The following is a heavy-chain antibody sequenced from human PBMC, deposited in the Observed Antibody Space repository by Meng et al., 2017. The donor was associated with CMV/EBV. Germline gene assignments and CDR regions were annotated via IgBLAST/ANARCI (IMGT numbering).Heavy chain of an antibody. CDR2: INPNSGGT. CDR3: ARDLKSFDFWSGYSNYYYYGMDV. Sequence: ASVKVSCKGSGYSFTSYWIGWVRQTPGKGLEWMGWINPNSGGTNYAQKFQGRVTMTRDTSISTAYMELSRLRSDDTAVYYCARDLKSFDFWSGYSNYYYYGMDVWGQGTTVTVSS. J-gene: IGHJ6*02. V-gene: IGHV1-2*02. CDR1: GYSFTSYW. D-gene: IGHD3-3*01.